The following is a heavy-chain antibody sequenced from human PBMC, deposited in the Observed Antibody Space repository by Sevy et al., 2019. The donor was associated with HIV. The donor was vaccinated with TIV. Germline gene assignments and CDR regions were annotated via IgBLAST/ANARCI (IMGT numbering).Heavy chain of an antibody. J-gene: IGHJ3*01. D-gene: IGHD3-10*01. Sequence: GGSLRLSCTASGFSFSSYMVNWVRQAPGKGLEWVASISYSRNYIYYADSLKGRFTISRDNAKNSLFLQMNSLRAEDTAVYYCARPYGSGSWEAFDVWGQGTMVTVSS. CDR1: GFSFSSYM. CDR3: ARPYGSGSWEAFDV. V-gene: IGHV3-21*01. CDR2: ISYSRNYI.